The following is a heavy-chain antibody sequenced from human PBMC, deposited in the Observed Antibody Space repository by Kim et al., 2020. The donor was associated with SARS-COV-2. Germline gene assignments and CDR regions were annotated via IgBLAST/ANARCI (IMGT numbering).Heavy chain of an antibody. CDR1: GGTFSSYA. Sequence: SVKVSCKASGGTFSSYAISWVRQAPGQGLEWMGGIIPIFGTANYAQKFQGRVTITADESTSTAYMELSSLRSEDTAVYYCAREVATGLRYYYYYGMDVWSQGPTVTVSS. CDR2: IIPIFGTA. CDR3: AREVATGLRYYYYYGMDV. J-gene: IGHJ6*02. D-gene: IGHD5-12*01. V-gene: IGHV1-69*13.